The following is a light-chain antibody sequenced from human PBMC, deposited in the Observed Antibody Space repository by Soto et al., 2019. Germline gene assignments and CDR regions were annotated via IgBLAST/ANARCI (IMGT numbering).Light chain of an antibody. V-gene: IGLV1-51*01. CDR1: NSNIGYNY. J-gene: IGLJ2*01. Sequence: QSVLTQPPSVSAAPGQTVTISCSGSNSNIGYNYVSWYQQLPGTAPKLLIYDNNERPSGIPDRFSGSKSGTSATLGITGLQTGHEADYYCGTWDSSLSAVVFGGGTKVTVL. CDR2: DNN. CDR3: GTWDSSLSAVV.